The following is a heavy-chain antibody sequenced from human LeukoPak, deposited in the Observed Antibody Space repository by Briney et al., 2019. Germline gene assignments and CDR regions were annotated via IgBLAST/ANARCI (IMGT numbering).Heavy chain of an antibody. CDR1: GFIFNSYG. J-gene: IGHJ5*02. V-gene: IGHV3-66*02. Sequence: GGSLRLSCAASGFIFNSYGMSWVRQAPGKGLAWGSLIYSDGVTQYPDSVKGRFTISRDNSKNTLYLQMNSLRDEATAVYFCARDRAEGKTWVEFDPWGQGTLVTVSS. CDR2: IYSDGVT. CDR3: ARDRAEGKTWVEFDP.